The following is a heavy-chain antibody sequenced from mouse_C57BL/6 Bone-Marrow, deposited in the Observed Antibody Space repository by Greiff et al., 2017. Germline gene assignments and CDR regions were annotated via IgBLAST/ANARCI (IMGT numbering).Heavy chain of an antibody. CDR3: ARNYDYDVEFAY. CDR2: IDPSDSYT. Sequence: VKLQESGAELVMPGASVKLSCKASGYTFTSYWMHWVKQRPGQGLEWIGEIDPSDSYTNYNQKFKGKSTLTVDKSSSTAYMQLSSLTSEDSAVYYCARNYDYDVEFAYWGQGTLVTVSA. V-gene: IGHV1-69*01. J-gene: IGHJ3*01. D-gene: IGHD2-4*01. CDR1: GYTFTSYW.